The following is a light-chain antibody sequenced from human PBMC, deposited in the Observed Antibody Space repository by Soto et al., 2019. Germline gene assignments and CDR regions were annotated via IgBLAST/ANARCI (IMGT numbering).Light chain of an antibody. Sequence: EIVMTQSPATLSVSPGERATLSSRASQGIGSTLAWYQQNPGQAPRLLMYGASNRATGIPARFSGSGSGTDFTLTISRLEPEDFEVYYCQQYVSHPITFGQGTRLEIK. V-gene: IGKV3-15*01. J-gene: IGKJ5*01. CDR2: GAS. CDR3: QQYVSHPIT. CDR1: QGIGST.